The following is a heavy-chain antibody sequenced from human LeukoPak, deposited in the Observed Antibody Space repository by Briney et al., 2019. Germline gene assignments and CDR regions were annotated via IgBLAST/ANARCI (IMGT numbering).Heavy chain of an antibody. V-gene: IGHV3-21*01. J-gene: IGHJ3*02. CDR2: ISSSSSYI. CDR3: ASLDPYSSGWYDAFDI. CDR1: GFTFSSYN. Sequence: GGSLRLSCAASGFTFSSYNMNWVRQAPGKGLEWVSSISSSSSYIYYADSVKGRFTISRDNAKNSLYLQMNSLRAEDTAVYYCASLDPYSSGWYDAFDIWGQGTMVTVSS. D-gene: IGHD6-19*01.